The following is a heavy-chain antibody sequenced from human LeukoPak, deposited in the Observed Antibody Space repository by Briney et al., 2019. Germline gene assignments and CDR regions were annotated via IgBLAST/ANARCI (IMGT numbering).Heavy chain of an antibody. J-gene: IGHJ4*02. Sequence: GGSLRLSCAASGLTFRSYWMHWVRQAPGKGLVWVSRINSDGSSTSYADSVKGRLTIPRDNAKNTLYLQMNSLRAEDTAVYYCARDLGRDGYFDYWGQGTLVTVSS. CDR3: ARDLGRDGYFDY. CDR1: GLTFRSYW. D-gene: IGHD5-24*01. CDR2: INSDGSST. V-gene: IGHV3-74*01.